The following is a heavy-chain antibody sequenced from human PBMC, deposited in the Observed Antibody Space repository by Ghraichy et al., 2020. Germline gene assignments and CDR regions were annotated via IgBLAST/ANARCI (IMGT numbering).Heavy chain of an antibody. J-gene: IGHJ4*02. CDR2: ISGSGGST. CDR1: GFTFSSYA. D-gene: IGHD6-13*01. V-gene: IGHV3-23*01. CDR3: AARIAAAGGFDY. Sequence: GGSLRLSCAASGFTFSSYAMSWVRQAPGKGLEWVSAISGSGGSTYYADSVKGRFTISRDNSKNTLYLQMNSLRAEDTAVYYCAARIAAAGGFDYWGQGILVTVSS.